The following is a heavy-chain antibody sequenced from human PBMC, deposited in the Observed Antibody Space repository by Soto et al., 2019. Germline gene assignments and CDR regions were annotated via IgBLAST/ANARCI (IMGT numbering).Heavy chain of an antibody. CDR1: GFTFNDAW. Sequence: GGSLRLSCAASGFTFNDAWMTWVRQAPGKGLEWGGRIKGKTDGGTTDYAAPVKGRFTISRDDSKTTLYLQMNSLKTEDTAVYYCARSSGGSGKLWNYYGMDVWGQGTTVTVSS. J-gene: IGHJ6*02. CDR2: IKGKTDGGTT. CDR3: ARSSGGSGKLWNYYGMDV. V-gene: IGHV3-15*07. D-gene: IGHD3-10*01.